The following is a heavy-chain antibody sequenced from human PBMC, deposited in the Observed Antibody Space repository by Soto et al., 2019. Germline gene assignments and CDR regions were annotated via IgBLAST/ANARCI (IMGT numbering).Heavy chain of an antibody. CDR3: ARGIRTDDFEM. J-gene: IGHJ3*02. CDR2: IYPGDSDT. D-gene: IGHD5-18*01. V-gene: IGHV5-51*03. Sequence: EVQLVQSGAEVKKPGESLKISCKGSGYSFSTYWIGWRGQMPGKGLEWMGIIYPGDSDTRYSPSFQGQVTISADKSVNTAYLQWSSLKASDTAMYYCARGIRTDDFEMWGQGTMVIVSS. CDR1: GYSFSTYW.